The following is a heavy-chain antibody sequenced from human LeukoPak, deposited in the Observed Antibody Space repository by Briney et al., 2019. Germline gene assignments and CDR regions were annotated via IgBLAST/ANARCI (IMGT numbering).Heavy chain of an antibody. CDR2: IKQDGSEK. V-gene: IGHV3-7*01. Sequence: PGGSLTLSCEDSGCTFRSYEMNWVRQAPGKGLEWVANIKQDGSEKYYVDSVKGRFTISRDNAKNSLYLQMNSLRAEDTAVYYCARIYSSSWTLRMRGFDYWGQGTLVTVSS. D-gene: IGHD6-13*01. CDR1: GCTFRSYE. CDR3: ARIYSSSWTLRMRGFDY. J-gene: IGHJ4*02.